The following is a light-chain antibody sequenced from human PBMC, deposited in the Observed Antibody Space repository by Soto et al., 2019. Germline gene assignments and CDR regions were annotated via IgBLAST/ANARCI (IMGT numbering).Light chain of an antibody. CDR3: HQRQSWPGT. V-gene: IGKV3-11*01. J-gene: IGKJ1*01. Sequence: EIVLSQYPAALSSFPSDRVSLSCRASQAVNTRLACDQHRPGQPPRLLIYLATNRAAGIPARFSGSGSETDFTLTISDVEPEDFAVYYCHQRQSWPGTFGQGTKVDSK. CDR2: LAT. CDR1: QAVNTR.